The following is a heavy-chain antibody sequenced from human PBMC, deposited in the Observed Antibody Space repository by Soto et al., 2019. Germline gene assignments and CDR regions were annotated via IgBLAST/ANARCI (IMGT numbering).Heavy chain of an antibody. D-gene: IGHD6-13*01. CDR3: ARDSSSWYRWFDP. CDR2: IYYSGST. V-gene: IGHV4-59*01. J-gene: IGHJ5*02. CDR1: GGSISSYY. Sequence: SETLSLTCTFSGGSISSYYWSWIRQPPGKGLEWIGYIYYSGSTNYNPSLKSRVTISVDTSKNQFSLKLSSVTAADTAVYYCARDSSSWYRWFDPWGQGTLVTV.